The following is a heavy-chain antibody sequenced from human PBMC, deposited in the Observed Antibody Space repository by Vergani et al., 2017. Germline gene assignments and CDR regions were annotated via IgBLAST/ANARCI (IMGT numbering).Heavy chain of an antibody. Sequence: QVQLPESGPGLVKPSQTLSLTCTVSGGSLSSGSYYWGWVRQPAGKGLEWIGRIYTSGRTNYNPSLKSGVTMSVETSKNQFSLKLSSVTAADTAEYYCARERAGLEPHGPNGFDPWGQGTLVTVSS. CDR1: GGSLSSGSYY. D-gene: IGHD1-1*01. V-gene: IGHV4-61*02. CDR3: ARERAGLEPHGPNGFDP. CDR2: IYTSGRT. J-gene: IGHJ5*02.